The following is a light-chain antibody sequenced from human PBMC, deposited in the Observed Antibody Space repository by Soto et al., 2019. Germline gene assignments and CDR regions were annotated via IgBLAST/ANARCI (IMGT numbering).Light chain of an antibody. CDR1: QSVSSN. CDR2: GAS. J-gene: IGKJ1*01. Sequence: FVLTESPATLSFSAWGRATRSFVASQSVSSNLAWDQQKPGQAPRLLIYGASTRATGIPARFTGSGSGTEFTLTISILQSEDFAVYYCQQYNNWPPSWTFGQGTKVDIK. V-gene: IGKV3-15*01. CDR3: QQYNNWPPSWT.